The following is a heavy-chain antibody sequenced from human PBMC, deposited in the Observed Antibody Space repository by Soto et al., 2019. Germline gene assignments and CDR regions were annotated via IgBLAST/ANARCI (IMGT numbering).Heavy chain of an antibody. CDR2: IKQDGSEK. Sequence: GGSLRLSCAASGFTFSSYWMSWVRQAPGKGLEWVANIKQDGSEKYYVDSVKGRFTISRDNAKNSLYLQMNSLRAEDTAVYYCARDLRVIQLWPDGGFDYWGQGTLVTVSS. V-gene: IGHV3-7*05. CDR1: GFTFSSYW. D-gene: IGHD5-18*01. CDR3: ARDLRVIQLWPDGGFDY. J-gene: IGHJ4*02.